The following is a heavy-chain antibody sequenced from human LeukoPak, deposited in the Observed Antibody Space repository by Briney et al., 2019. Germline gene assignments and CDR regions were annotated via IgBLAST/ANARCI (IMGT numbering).Heavy chain of an antibody. CDR1: GVSMSSGAFY. CDR3: ARAFPFDDYGDPDAFDI. V-gene: IGHV4-30-4*08. Sequence: SETLSPTCTVSGVSMSSGAFYWSWIRQNPGKGLEWIGNIKFSGSTYYNPSLKSRVTISVDRSKNQFSLKLTSVTAADTAVYYCARAFPFDDYGDPDAFDIWGQGTMVSVSS. J-gene: IGHJ3*02. D-gene: IGHD4-17*01. CDR2: IKFSGST.